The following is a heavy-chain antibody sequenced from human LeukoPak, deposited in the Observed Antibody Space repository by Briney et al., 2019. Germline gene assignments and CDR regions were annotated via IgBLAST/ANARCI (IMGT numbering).Heavy chain of an antibody. CDR1: GYSFTSYW. CDR3: AIDPYYYDGSSSLDY. D-gene: IGHD3-22*01. Sequence: GESLKISCKGSGYSFTSYWITWVRQMPGKGLEWLGRIDPSDSYTDYSPSFQGHVTISADKSISTAYLQWSSLKASDTAMYYCAIDPYYYDGSSSLDYWGQGTLVTVSS. V-gene: IGHV5-10-1*01. CDR2: IDPSDSYT. J-gene: IGHJ4*02.